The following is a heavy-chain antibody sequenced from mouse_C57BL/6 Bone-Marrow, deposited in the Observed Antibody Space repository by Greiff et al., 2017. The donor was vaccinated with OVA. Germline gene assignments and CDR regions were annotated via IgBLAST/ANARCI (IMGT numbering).Heavy chain of an antibody. CDR3: ARSVTTEMDY. J-gene: IGHJ4*01. CDR1: GYTFTSYR. D-gene: IGHD2-2*01. V-gene: IGHV1-52*01. CDR2: IDPSDSET. Sequence: QVQLKQPGAELVRPGSSVKLSCKASGYTFTSYRMHWVKQRPIQGLEWIGNIDPSDSETHYNQKFKDKATLTVDKSSSTAYMQLSSLTSEDAAVYYYARSVTTEMDYWGQGTSVTVSS.